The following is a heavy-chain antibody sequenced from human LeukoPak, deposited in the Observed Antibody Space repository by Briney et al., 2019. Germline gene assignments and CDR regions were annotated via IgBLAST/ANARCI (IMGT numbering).Heavy chain of an antibody. CDR3: ARDRLQQLPRSEAFDI. V-gene: IGHV1-18*01. J-gene: IGHJ3*02. CDR1: GCTFTRYG. D-gene: IGHD6-13*01. CDR2: MSAYNGNT. Sequence: GASVKVSCMASGCTFTRYGISWVRQARGQELEWMGWMSAYNGNTNCAQKLQVRVTMSTDTSTSTDYMERRSLRSDCTAVYYWARDRLQQLPRSEAFDIRGQGKMFTVSS.